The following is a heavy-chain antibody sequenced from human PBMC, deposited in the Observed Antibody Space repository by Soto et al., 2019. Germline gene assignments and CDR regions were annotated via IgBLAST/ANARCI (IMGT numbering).Heavy chain of an antibody. CDR1: GFTFSSYS. V-gene: IGHV3-48*01. J-gene: IGHJ4*02. CDR2: ISSSSSTI. CDR3: ARGGYCSSTSGYFDY. D-gene: IGHD2-2*01. Sequence: EVQLVESGGGLVQPGGSLRLSCAASGFTFSSYSMIWVRQAPGKGLEWVSYISSSSSTIYYADSVKGRFTISRDNAKNSLYLQMNRLRAEDTAVYYCARGGYCSSTSGYFDYWGQGTLVTVSS.